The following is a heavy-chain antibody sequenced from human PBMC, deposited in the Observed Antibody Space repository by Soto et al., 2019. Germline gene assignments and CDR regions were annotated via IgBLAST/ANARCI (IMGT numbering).Heavy chain of an antibody. CDR1: GGSFSGYY. CDR2: INHSGST. Sequence: QVHLQQWGAGLLKPSETLSLTCAVYGGSFSGYYWSWIRQPPGKGLEWIGEINHSGSTNYNPSLKSRVSISVGTSNNQFSLKLSAVTAADTAVYDCARGRGDGYNQHWYFDLWGRGTLVTVSS. J-gene: IGHJ2*01. CDR3: ARGRGDGYNQHWYFDL. V-gene: IGHV4-34*01. D-gene: IGHD3-10*01.